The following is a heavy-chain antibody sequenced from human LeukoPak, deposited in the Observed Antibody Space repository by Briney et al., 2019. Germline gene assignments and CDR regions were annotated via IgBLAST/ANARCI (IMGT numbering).Heavy chain of an antibody. CDR1: GYSFTSYW. J-gene: IGHJ6*02. CDR3: ATSALAAAGGYYYHGMDV. V-gene: IGHV5-51*01. CDR2: IYPGDSDT. D-gene: IGHD6-13*01. Sequence: GESLKISCKGSGYSFTSYWIGWVRQMPGKGLEWMGIIYPGDSDTRYSPSFQGQVTISADKSISTAYLQWSSLKSSDTAMYYCATSALAAAGGYYYHGMDVWGQGTTVTVSS.